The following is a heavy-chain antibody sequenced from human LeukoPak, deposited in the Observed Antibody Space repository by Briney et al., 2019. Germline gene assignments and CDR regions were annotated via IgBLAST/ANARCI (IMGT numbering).Heavy chain of an antibody. Sequence: PSQTLSLTCTVSGGSITSGSYYWSWIRQPAGKGLEWIGRIYTSGITNYNPSLKSRVTISVDTSKNQFSLRLSSVTAADTAVYYCARQYSDILTGYHRGELYWYFDLWGRGTLVTVSS. CDR2: IYTSGIT. J-gene: IGHJ2*01. D-gene: IGHD3-9*01. CDR1: GGSITSGSYY. CDR3: ARQYSDILTGYHRGELYWYFDL. V-gene: IGHV4-61*02.